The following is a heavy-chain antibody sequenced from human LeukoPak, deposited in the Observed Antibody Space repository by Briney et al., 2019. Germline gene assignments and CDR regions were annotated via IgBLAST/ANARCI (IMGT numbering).Heavy chain of an antibody. J-gene: IGHJ6*02. Sequence: ASVKVSCKASGYTFVGYFMYWVRQVPGQGLECMGWINPTSSVTNYAQHFQGRVTMTSDTSISTTYMELSRLTSDDTAVYYSARGPKSFYYYGMDVWGQGTTVTVSS. V-gene: IGHV1-2*02. CDR3: ARGPKSFYYYGMDV. CDR1: GYTFVGYF. CDR2: INPTSSVT.